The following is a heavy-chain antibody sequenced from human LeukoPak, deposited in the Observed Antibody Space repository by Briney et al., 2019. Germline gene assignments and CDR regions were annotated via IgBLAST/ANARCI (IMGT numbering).Heavy chain of an antibody. CDR1: GITSSSYA. J-gene: IGHJ2*01. V-gene: IGHV3-23*01. CDR3: ATSPPPRYFDL. Sequence: GGSLRLSCAASGITSSSYAMSWVRQAPGKGLEWVSSFSASGGGTNYADSVKGRFTISRDKSNNTQYLQMNGLRAEDTAVYYCATSPPPRYFDLWGRGTLVTVSS. CDR2: FSASGGGT.